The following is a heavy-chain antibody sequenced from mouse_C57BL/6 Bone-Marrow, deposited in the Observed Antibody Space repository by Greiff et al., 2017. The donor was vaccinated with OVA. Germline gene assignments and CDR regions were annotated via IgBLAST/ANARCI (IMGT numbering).Heavy chain of an antibody. J-gene: IGHJ3*01. D-gene: IGHD4-1*01. V-gene: IGHV1-62-2*01. CDR1: GYTFTEYT. Sequence: QVQLQQSGAELVKPGASVKLSCKASGYTFTEYTIHWVKQRSGQGLGWIGWCYPGSGSIKYNEKFKDKATLTADKSSSSVYMELSRLKSEDSAVYFCARHEYRGANWDCWYAYWGQWTLVTVSA. CDR2: CYPGSGSI. CDR3: ARHEYRGANWDCWYAY.